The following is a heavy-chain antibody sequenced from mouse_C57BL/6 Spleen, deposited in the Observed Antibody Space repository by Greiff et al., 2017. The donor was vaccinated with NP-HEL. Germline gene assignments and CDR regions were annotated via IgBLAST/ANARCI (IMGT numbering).Heavy chain of an antibody. J-gene: IGHJ3*01. CDR3: ARHYSNYEFAY. CDR2: IDPSDSYT. V-gene: IGHV1-69*01. CDR1: GYTFTSYW. Sequence: QVQLQQSGAELVMPGASVKLSCKASGYTFTSYWMHWVKQRPGQGLEWIGEIDPSDSYTNYNQKFKGKSTLTVDKSSSTAYMQLSSLTSEDSAVYYCARHYSNYEFAYWGQGTLVTVSA. D-gene: IGHD2-5*01.